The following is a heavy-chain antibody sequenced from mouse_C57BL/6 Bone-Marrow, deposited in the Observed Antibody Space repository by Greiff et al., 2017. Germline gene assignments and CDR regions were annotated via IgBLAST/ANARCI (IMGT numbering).Heavy chain of an antibody. D-gene: IGHD2-3*01. CDR1: GYTFTSYW. Sequence: QVQLQQPGAELVKPGASVKMSCKASGYTFTSYWITWVKQRPGQGLEWIGDIYPGSGSTNYNEKFKSKATLTVDTSSSTAYMQLSSLTSEDSAVYYCAREGYYPQYYAMDYWGQGTSVTVSS. J-gene: IGHJ4*01. V-gene: IGHV1-55*01. CDR3: AREGYYPQYYAMDY. CDR2: IYPGSGST.